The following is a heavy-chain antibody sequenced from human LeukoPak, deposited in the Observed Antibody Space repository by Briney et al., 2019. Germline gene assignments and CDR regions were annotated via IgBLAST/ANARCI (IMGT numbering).Heavy chain of an antibody. CDR3: ARLYEGNRDN. J-gene: IGHJ4*02. D-gene: IGHD2-2*02. V-gene: IGHV1-2*02. Sequence: ASVKVSCKASGYTFTGYYMHWVRQAPGQGLEWMGWINPNSGGTNYAQKFQGRVTMTRDTSISTAYMELSRLKASDTAMYYCARLYEGNRDNWGQGTLVTVSS. CDR1: GYTFTGYY. CDR2: INPNSGGT.